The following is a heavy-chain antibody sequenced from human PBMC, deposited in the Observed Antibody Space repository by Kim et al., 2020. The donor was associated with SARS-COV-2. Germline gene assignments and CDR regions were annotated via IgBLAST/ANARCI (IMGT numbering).Heavy chain of an antibody. J-gene: IGHJ5*02. Sequence: YVDSVKGRFTNSRDNSKNTRYLQMNSLRVEDTAVYYCARDGGYGDSNWFDPWGQGTLVTVSS. CDR3: ARDGGYGDSNWFDP. D-gene: IGHD4-17*01. V-gene: IGHV3-66*01.